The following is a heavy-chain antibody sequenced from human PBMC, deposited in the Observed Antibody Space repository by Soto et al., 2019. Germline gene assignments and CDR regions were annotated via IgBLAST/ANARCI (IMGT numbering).Heavy chain of an antibody. CDR3: AHLTTGGFYFDY. CDR2: IYWDDDK. D-gene: IGHD4-17*01. J-gene: IGHJ4*02. V-gene: IGHV2-5*02. Sequence: QITLKESGPTLVKPTQTLTLTCTFSGFSLRNSGVGVGWIRQPPGKALEWLALIYWDDDKRYSPSLKSRLTXXKXXPKNQVVLTMTNMDPVDTATYYCAHLTTGGFYFDYWGQGTLVTVSS. CDR1: GFSLRNSGVG.